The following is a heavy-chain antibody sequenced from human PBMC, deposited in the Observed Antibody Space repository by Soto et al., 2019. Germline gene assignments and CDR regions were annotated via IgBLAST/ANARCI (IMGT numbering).Heavy chain of an antibody. CDR1: CGSFSGYY. J-gene: IGHJ6*04. CDR3: ASLYSSGWYSKMDV. V-gene: IGHV4-34*01. CDR2: INHSGST. Sequence: ASETLSLTCAVYCGSFSGYYWSWIRQPPGKGLEWIGEINHSGSTNYNPSLKSRVTISVDTSKNQFSLKLSSVTAADTAVYYCASLYSSGWYSKMDVWGKGTTVTVSS. D-gene: IGHD6-19*01.